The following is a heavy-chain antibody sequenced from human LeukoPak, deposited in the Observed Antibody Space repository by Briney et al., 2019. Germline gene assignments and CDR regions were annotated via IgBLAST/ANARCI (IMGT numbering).Heavy chain of an antibody. CDR1: GGSINNYY. Sequence: SETLSLTCTVSGGSINNYYWSWIRQPAGKGLEWIGRIYSSGSTNYNPSLKSRVTMSIDTAEKQFSLKLSSVTAADTAMYYCARGFGSSWYYFDYWGQGTLVTVSS. V-gene: IGHV4-4*07. CDR3: ARGFGSSWYYFDY. J-gene: IGHJ4*02. CDR2: IYSSGST. D-gene: IGHD6-13*01.